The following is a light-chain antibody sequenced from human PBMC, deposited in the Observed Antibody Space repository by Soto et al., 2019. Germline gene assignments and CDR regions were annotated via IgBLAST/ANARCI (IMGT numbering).Light chain of an antibody. J-gene: IGKJ4*01. CDR1: RSVSTF. CDR2: DVS. V-gene: IGKV3-11*01. Sequence: EIVLTQSPATLSLSPGERATLSCRAGRSVSTFLAWYQQKPGQAPRLLIYDVSKRATGVPTRFSGSGSGTDFTLTISSLEPEDFAVYYCQQRSNWPLTFGGGTKVEIK. CDR3: QQRSNWPLT.